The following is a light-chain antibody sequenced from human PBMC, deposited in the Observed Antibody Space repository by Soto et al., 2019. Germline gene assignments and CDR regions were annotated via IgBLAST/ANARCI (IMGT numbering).Light chain of an antibody. J-gene: IGKJ1*01. V-gene: IGKV3-15*01. CDR2: GAS. CDR1: QVVDSS. CDR3: QQYNNWPWT. Sequence: EIVMTQPPATLSVSPGVRATLSCRASQVVDSSLAWYQQKPGQAPRLLIYGASSRATGVPARFSGSGSGTEFSLTISSLQSEDFAVYYCQQYNNWPWTFGQGTKVDFK.